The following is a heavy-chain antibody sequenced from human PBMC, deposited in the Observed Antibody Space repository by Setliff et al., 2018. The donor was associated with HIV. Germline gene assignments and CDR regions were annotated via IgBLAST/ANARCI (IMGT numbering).Heavy chain of an antibody. CDR3: ARVRGRYYYHYAMDV. CDR2: ISTTGST. V-gene: IGHV4-61*09. D-gene: IGHD3-10*01. Sequence: PSETLSLTCTVSGDSISSGSYFWIWIRQPAGKGLEWIGHISTTGSTNYNPSLKSRVTISVDTSKNQFSLKLSSVTAADTAVYYCARVRGRYYYHYAMDVWGQGTTVTVSS. J-gene: IGHJ6*02. CDR1: GDSISSGSYF.